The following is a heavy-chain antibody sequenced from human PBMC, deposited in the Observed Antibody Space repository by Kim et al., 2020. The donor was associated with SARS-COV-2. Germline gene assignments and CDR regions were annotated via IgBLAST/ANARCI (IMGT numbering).Heavy chain of an antibody. CDR2: INPGGGTT. V-gene: IGHV1-46*01. CDR3: ARGGDLGAGGSSWFDP. CDR1: GYTFTNYY. D-gene: IGHD3-10*01. Sequence: ASVKVSCKASGYTFTNYYIHWVRQAPGQGLEWMGMINPGGGTTSYAQKFQGRVTMIRDTSTSTVYMEVRSLRSDDTAMYYCARGGDLGAGGSSWFDPWGQGTLITVSS. J-gene: IGHJ5*02.